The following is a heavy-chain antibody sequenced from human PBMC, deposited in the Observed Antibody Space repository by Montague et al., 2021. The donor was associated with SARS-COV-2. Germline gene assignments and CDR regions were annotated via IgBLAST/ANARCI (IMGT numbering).Heavy chain of an antibody. D-gene: IGHD2-15*01. Sequence: SETLSLTCTVSGYSISSGYYWGWIRQPPGKGLEWFGSIYHSGSTYYNPSLKRRVTISVDTSKNQFSLKLSSVTAADTAVYYCASERRYCSGGSCYSGWFDPWGQGTLVTVSS. CDR1: GYSISSGYY. CDR3: ASERRYCSGGSCYSGWFDP. CDR2: IYHSGST. V-gene: IGHV4-38-2*02. J-gene: IGHJ5*02.